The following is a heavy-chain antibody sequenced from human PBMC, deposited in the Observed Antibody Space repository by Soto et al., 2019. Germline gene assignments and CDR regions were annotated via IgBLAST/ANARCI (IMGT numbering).Heavy chain of an antibody. V-gene: IGHV2-5*02. CDR3: AHMLEYYDSRGYLRAISAFDY. J-gene: IGHJ4*02. Sequence: QITLKESGPTLVKPTQTLTLTCTFSGFSLSTSGVGVGWIRKPPGKALEWLARIYWDDDKRYSQSLKSRLTITKDTSKNQVVLTMTDMDPVDTATYYCAHMLEYYDSRGYLRAISAFDYWGQGTLVTVSS. CDR2: IYWDDDK. D-gene: IGHD3-22*01. CDR1: GFSLSTSGVG.